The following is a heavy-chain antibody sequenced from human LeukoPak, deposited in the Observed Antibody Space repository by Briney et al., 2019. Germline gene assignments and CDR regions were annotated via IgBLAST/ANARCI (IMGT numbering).Heavy chain of an antibody. CDR1: GFTFGDVV. D-gene: IGHD1-7*01. Sequence: AGGSLRLSCVASGFTFGDVVMSWVRQAPGKGLEWVSAISYNGASTDCADSVKGRFAISRDNSKNTLYLQMNSLRAEDTAVYYCARRTRGTKDYWGQGTQVTVCS. CDR2: ISYNGAST. J-gene: IGHJ4*02. CDR3: ARRTRGTKDY. V-gene: IGHV3-23*01.